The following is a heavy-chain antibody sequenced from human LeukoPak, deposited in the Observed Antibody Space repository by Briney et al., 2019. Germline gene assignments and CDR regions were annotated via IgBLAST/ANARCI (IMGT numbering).Heavy chain of an antibody. CDR1: GGSISSYY. J-gene: IGHJ4*02. Sequence: PSETLSLTCTVSGGSISSYYWSWIRQPPGKGLEWIGYIYYSGSTNYNPSLKSRVTISVDTSKNQFSLKLSSVTAADTAVYYCARNFDYWGQGTLGTVSS. CDR2: IYYSGST. V-gene: IGHV4-59*01. CDR3: ARNFDY.